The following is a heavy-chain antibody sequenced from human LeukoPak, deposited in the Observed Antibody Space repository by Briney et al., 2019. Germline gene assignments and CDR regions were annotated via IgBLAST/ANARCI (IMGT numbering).Heavy chain of an antibody. D-gene: IGHD1-26*01. V-gene: IGHV1-2*02. J-gene: IGHJ4*02. CDR3: ARDPLGPPWDPFDY. Sequence: ASVKVSCKASGYTFTGYYMHWVRQAPGQGLEWMGWINPNSGGTNYAQKFQGRVTMTRDTSISTAYMELSRLRYDDTAVYYCARDPLGPPWDPFDYWGQGTLVTVSS. CDR2: INPNSGGT. CDR1: GYTFTGYY.